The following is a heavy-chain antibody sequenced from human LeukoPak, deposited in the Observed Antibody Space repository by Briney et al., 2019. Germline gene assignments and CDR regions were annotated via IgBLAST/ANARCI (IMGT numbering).Heavy chain of an antibody. CDR2: MYYSGST. V-gene: IGHV4-39*07. CDR1: GDFISRGSYY. Sequence: SETLSLTCTVSGDFISRGSYYWGWIRQPPGKGLEWIGTMYYSGSTYYNPSLKSRVTISVDTSKNQLSLKVSSVTAADTAVYYCARLDYYYYMDVWGKGTTVTVSS. CDR3: ARLDYYYYMDV. J-gene: IGHJ6*03.